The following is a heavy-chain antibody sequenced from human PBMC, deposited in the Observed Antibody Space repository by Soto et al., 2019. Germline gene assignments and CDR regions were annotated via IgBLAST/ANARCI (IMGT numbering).Heavy chain of an antibody. D-gene: IGHD2-2*02. J-gene: IGHJ3*02. CDR3: ARESYCSRTSCYTDAFDI. CDR1: GFIFSSYS. Sequence: GGSLRLSCAASGFIFSSYSMNWVRQAPGKGLEWVSYISSSSSTIYYADSVKGRFTISRDNAKNSLYLQMNSLTDEDTAVYYCARESYCSRTSCYTDAFDIWGQGTMVSVSS. CDR2: ISSSSSTI. V-gene: IGHV3-48*02.